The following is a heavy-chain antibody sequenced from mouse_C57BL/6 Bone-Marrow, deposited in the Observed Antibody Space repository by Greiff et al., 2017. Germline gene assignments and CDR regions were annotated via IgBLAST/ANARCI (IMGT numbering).Heavy chain of an antibody. CDR2: FYPGSGSI. D-gene: IGHD1-1*01. CDR1: GYTFTEYT. Sequence: QVPLKESGAELVKPGASVKLSCKASGYTFTEYTIHWVKQRSGQGLEWIGWFYPGSGSIKYNEQFKDKDTLTADKSSSTVYMELSRLTSEDSAVYFCARHEVATVVATGYFDVWGTGTTVTVSS. CDR3: ARHEVATVVATGYFDV. V-gene: IGHV1-62-2*01. J-gene: IGHJ1*03.